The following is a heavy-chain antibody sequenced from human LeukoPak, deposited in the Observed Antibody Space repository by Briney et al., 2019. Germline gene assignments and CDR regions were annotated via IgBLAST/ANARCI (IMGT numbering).Heavy chain of an antibody. CDR1: GFTSSDYY. CDR2: ISSSGSTI. J-gene: IGHJ4*02. V-gene: IGHV3-11*01. CDR3: ARDRYYDKDDY. D-gene: IGHD3-22*01. Sequence: PGGSLRLSCAASGFTSSDYYMNWIRQAPGKGLEWVSYISSSGSTIYYADSVKGRFTISRDNAKNSLYLQMNSLRAEDTAVYYCARDRYYDKDDYWGQGTLVTVSS.